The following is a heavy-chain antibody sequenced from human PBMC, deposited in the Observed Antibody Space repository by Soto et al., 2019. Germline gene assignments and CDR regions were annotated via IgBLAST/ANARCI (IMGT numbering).Heavy chain of an antibody. CDR2: IYSGGST. Sequence: GGSLRLSCAASGFTVSSNYMSWVRQAPGKGLEWVSVIYSGGSTYYADSVKGRFTISRDNSKNTLYLQMNSLRAEDTAVYYCASRYSSSWFVYWGQGTLVTVSS. D-gene: IGHD6-13*01. CDR1: GFTVSSNY. J-gene: IGHJ4*02. V-gene: IGHV3-53*01. CDR3: ASRYSSSWFVY.